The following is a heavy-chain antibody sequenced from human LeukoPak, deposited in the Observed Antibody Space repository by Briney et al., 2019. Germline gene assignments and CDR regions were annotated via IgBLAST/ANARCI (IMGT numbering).Heavy chain of an antibody. Sequence: SETLSLTCAVYGGSFSGYYWSWIRQPPGKGLEWIGEINHSGSTNYNPSLKSRVTISVDTSKNQFSLKLSSVTAADTAVYYCARHRGGYSGYDPIFDYWGQGTLVTVSS. V-gene: IGHV4-34*01. D-gene: IGHD5-12*01. CDR1: GGSFSGYY. J-gene: IGHJ4*02. CDR2: INHSGST. CDR3: ARHRGGYSGYDPIFDY.